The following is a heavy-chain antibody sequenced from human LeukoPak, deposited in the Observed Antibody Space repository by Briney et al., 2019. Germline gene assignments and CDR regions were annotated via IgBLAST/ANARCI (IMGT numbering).Heavy chain of an antibody. D-gene: IGHD6-19*01. V-gene: IGHV3-48*01. CDR3: AKDRQWLAL. Sequence: GGSLRLSCEASGFTFSDYSMNWVRQAPGEGLEWLSYITSTSDTIYYADSVKGRFTSSRDNSKNTLYLQINSLRAEDTAVFYCAKDRQWLALWGQGTLVTVSS. CDR2: ITSTSDTI. J-gene: IGHJ4*02. CDR1: GFTFSDYS.